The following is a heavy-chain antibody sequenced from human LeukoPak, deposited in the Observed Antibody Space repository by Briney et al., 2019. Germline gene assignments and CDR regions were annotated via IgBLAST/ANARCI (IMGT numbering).Heavy chain of an antibody. V-gene: IGHV5-51*01. CDR3: ARAYYYDSSGYYWGAFDI. D-gene: IGHD3-22*01. CDR2: IYPGDSDT. J-gene: IGHJ3*02. CDR1: GYSFTSYW. Sequence: GESLKISCKGSGYSFTSYWIGWVRQMPGKGLEWMGIIYPGDSDTRYSPSFQGQVTISADKSISTAYLQWSSLKASDTAMYYCARAYYYDSSGYYWGAFDIWGQGTMVTVSS.